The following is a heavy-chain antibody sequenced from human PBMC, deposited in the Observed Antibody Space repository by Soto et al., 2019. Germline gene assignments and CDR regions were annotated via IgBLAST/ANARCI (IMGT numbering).Heavy chain of an antibody. CDR1: GGTFSSYA. D-gene: IGHD1-26*01. CDR2: IIPIFGTA. CDR3: AVWVGGGSPRGYYYGMAV. Sequence: QVQLVQSGAEVKKPGSSVKVSCKASGGTFSSYAISWVRQAPGQGLEWMGGIIPIFGTANYAQKVQGRVTITADEATSTACIELSSLRAEDTAVYYCAVWVGGGSPRGYYYGMAVWGQGTTVTVSS. J-gene: IGHJ6*02. V-gene: IGHV1-69*01.